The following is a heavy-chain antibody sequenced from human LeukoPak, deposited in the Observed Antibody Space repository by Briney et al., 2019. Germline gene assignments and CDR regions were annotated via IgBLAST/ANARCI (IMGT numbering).Heavy chain of an antibody. D-gene: IGHD3-16*02. CDR1: GYTFTNYG. CDR3: ARDHGVRPDAFDM. V-gene: IGHV1-18*01. CDR2: ISAYNGNT. Sequence: GASVKVSCKASGYTFTNYGITWVRQAPGQGLEWMGWISAYNGNTRYAQKFQGRVTMTTDTSTSTAYLELRSLRSDDTAIYYCARDHGVRPDAFDMWGQGTMVTVSS. J-gene: IGHJ3*02.